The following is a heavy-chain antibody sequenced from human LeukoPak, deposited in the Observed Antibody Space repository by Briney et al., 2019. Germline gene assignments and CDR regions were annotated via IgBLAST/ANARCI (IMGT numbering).Heavy chain of an antibody. Sequence: GGSLRLSCAASGFTVSSNYMSWVRQAPGKGLEWVSVIYSGGSTYYADSVKGRFTISRDNSKNTLYLQMNSLRAEDTAVYYCYRVVVVPAARDYWGQGTLVTVSS. V-gene: IGHV3-53*01. CDR3: YRVVVVPAARDY. CDR1: GFTVSSNY. CDR2: IYSGGST. D-gene: IGHD2-2*01. J-gene: IGHJ4*02.